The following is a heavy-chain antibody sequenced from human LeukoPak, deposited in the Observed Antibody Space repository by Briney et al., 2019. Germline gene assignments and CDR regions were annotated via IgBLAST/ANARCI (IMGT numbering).Heavy chain of an antibody. V-gene: IGHV4-59*12. J-gene: IGHJ5*02. CDR2: ISYSGST. CDR1: GGSISND. CDR3: ARDQLYCSSSSCRNLGWFDP. Sequence: SETLSLTCTVSGGSISNDWSWIRQPPGKGLEWIGYISYSGSTYYNPSLKSRVTISVDTSTNQFSLRLRSVTAADTAVYYCARDQLYCSSSSCRNLGWFDPWGQGTLVTVSS. D-gene: IGHD2-2*01.